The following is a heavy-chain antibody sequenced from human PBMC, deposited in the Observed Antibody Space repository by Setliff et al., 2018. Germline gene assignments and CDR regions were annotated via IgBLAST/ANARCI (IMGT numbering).Heavy chain of an antibody. D-gene: IGHD3-10*01. V-gene: IGHV3-30*03. Sequence: GSLRLSCAASGFTVSSFSMHWVRQAPVKGLDWVATLSDDGSSDFYADSVWGRFTISRDNAKNSLYLQMNSLRAEDTAVYYCARDGVFYAMDGWGQGTTVTVSS. CDR3: ARDGVFYAMDG. CDR1: GFTVSSFS. CDR2: LSDDGSSD. J-gene: IGHJ6*02.